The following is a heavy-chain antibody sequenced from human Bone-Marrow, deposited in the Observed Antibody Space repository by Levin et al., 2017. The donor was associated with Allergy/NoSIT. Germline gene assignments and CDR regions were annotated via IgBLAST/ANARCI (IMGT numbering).Heavy chain of an antibody. V-gene: IGHV3-21*01. CDR1: GFTFSTYS. CDR3: ARGSYGVFDY. Sequence: GESLKISCAASGFTFSTYSMNWVRQAPGKGLEWVSSLNTDSSVIHYADSVKGRFTISRDNGKKSLFLQMNSLRAEDTALYYCARGSYGVFDYWGQGTLITVSS. CDR2: LNTDSSVI. J-gene: IGHJ4*02. D-gene: IGHD5-18*01.